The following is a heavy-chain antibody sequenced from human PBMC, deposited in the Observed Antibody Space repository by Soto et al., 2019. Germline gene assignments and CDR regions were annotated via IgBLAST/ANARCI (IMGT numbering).Heavy chain of an antibody. Sequence: ASVNVSCKASGYTFTSDGMNWVRQAPGRRLEWMGWINPGNGKTKYSQKVQGRLIITRDTSASTAYMQLSSLTSEDTAIYYCARGGYFDSSGYLGYWGQGTLVTVSS. CDR2: INPGNGKT. J-gene: IGHJ4*02. V-gene: IGHV1-3*01. CDR1: GYTFTSDG. CDR3: ARGGYFDSSGYLGY. D-gene: IGHD3-22*01.